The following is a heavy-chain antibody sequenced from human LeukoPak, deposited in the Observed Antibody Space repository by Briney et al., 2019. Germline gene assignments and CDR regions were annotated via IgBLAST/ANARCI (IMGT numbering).Heavy chain of an antibody. CDR2: ISSSTSYI. Sequence: GGSLRLSCAASRFPFSIYSMNWVRQAPGKGLERVSSISSSTSYIYYADSVKGRFTISRDNARNSLYLQMNSLRAEDTAVYYCARDLNDAFDIWGQGTMVTVSS. J-gene: IGHJ3*02. V-gene: IGHV3-21*01. CDR3: ARDLNDAFDI. CDR1: RFPFSIYS.